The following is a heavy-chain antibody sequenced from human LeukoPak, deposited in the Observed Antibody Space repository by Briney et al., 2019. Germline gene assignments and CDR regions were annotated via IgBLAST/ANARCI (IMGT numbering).Heavy chain of an antibody. V-gene: IGHV3-13*01. CDR2: IGTAGDT. CDR3: ARSGYSGYADAFDI. D-gene: IGHD5-12*01. J-gene: IGHJ3*02. Sequence: PGGSPRLSCAASGFTFSSYDMHWVRQPTGKGLEWVSAIGTAGDTYYLGSVKGRFIISRENAKNSLYLQMNSLRAGDTAVYYCARSGYSGYADAFDIWGQGTMVTVSS. CDR1: GFTFSSYD.